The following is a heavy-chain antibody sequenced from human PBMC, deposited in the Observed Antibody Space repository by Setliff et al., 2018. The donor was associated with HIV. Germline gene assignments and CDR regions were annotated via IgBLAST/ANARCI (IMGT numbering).Heavy chain of an antibody. CDR3: AKDLFEGWELPNYMDV. D-gene: IGHD1-26*01. CDR2: MYYSGTT. CDR1: GGSINTRNNY. Sequence: SETLSLTCTVSGGSINTRNNYWGWIRQPPGLGLEWIGSMYYSGTTYHSPTLKSRVSMSMDTSRNQFSLKVSSVNAPDTAVYFCAKDLFEGWELPNYMDVWGKGTTVTVSS. J-gene: IGHJ6*03. V-gene: IGHV4-39*02.